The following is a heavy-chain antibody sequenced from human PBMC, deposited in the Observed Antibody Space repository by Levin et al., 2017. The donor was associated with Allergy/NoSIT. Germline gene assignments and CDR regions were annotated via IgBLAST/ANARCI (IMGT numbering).Heavy chain of an antibody. CDR1: GFTLSSYG. CDR2: IKEDGSEK. J-gene: IGHJ6*02. Sequence: GGSLRLSCAASGFTLSSYGMSWVRQAPGKGLEWVANIKEDGSEKNYVDSVKGRFTISRDNAKNSLYLQMNSLRAEDTGVYYCARDRAQRVRLVVVPGAYGMDGWGQGTTVTVSS. V-gene: IGHV3-7*01. CDR3: ARDRAQRVRLVVVPGAYGMDG. D-gene: IGHD2-2*01.